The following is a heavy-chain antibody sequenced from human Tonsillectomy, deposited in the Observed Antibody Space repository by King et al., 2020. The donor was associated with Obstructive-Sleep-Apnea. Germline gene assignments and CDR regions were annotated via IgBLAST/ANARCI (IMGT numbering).Heavy chain of an antibody. CDR1: VGSVSSGSSY. CDR2: SYYSGRT. Sequence: VQLQESGPGLVKPSETLSLTCTFSVGSVSSGSSYWSWIRQPPGKGLEWLGYSYYSGRTNYNPSLNSRVTISVDTSTNQFSLKLSSVTAACTAVYYCARTSAAYYYDSSGYYSHFDYWGQGTLVTVSS. V-gene: IGHV4-61*01. J-gene: IGHJ4*02. CDR3: ARTSAAYYYDSSGYYSHFDY. D-gene: IGHD3-22*01.